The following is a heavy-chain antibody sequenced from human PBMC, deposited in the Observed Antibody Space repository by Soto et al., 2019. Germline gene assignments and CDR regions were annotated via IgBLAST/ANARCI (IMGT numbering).Heavy chain of an antibody. CDR3: ARELPQRQGRNMDV. CDR1: GGSMTSGDQY. CDR2: INHRGSL. J-gene: IGHJ6*02. Sequence: TLSLTCTVTGGSMTSGDQYWTWIRHRPGEGLEWLGYINHRGSLYYNPSLKSRVSMSVDTSKNQFSLNLSSVTAADTAVYYCARELPQRQGRNMDVWGQGNTVTVSS. V-gene: IGHV4-31*03. D-gene: IGHD1-1*01.